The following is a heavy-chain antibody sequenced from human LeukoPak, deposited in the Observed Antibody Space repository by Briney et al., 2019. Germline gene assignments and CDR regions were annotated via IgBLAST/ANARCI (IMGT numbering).Heavy chain of an antibody. CDR3: ARDLVTVTKGFDI. V-gene: IGHV4-59*11. J-gene: IGHJ3*02. D-gene: IGHD4-17*01. Sequence: PSETPSLTCAVSGDSFSSHYWTWIRQSPGTGLEWIGYISHIGRTNYNPPLKSRVTISIDASKNQFSLKLRSVTAADTAVYYCARDLVTVTKGFDIWGQGTMVSVSS. CDR1: GDSFSSHY. CDR2: ISHIGRT.